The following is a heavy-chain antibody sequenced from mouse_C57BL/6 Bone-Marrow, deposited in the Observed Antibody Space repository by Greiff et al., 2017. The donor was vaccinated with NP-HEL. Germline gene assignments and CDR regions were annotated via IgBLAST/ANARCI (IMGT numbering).Heavy chain of an antibody. V-gene: IGHV14-4*01. CDR3: TSITTGGY. J-gene: IGHJ2*01. CDR1: GFNIKDDY. D-gene: IGHD1-1*01. Sequence: VQLQQSGAELVRPGASVKLSCTASGFNIKDDYMHWVKQRPEQGLEWIGWIDPENGDTEYASKFQGKATITADTSSNTAYLQLSSLTSEDTAVYYCTSITTGGYWGQGTTLTVSS. CDR2: IDPENGDT.